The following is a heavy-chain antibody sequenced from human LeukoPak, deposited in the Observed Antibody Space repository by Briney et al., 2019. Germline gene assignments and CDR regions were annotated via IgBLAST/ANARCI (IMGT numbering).Heavy chain of an antibody. CDR3: ARGQGLRYFDWLRRYYFDY. CDR2: INHSGST. CDR1: GGSFSGYY. Sequence: SETLSLTCAVYGGSFSGYYWSWIRQPPGKGLEWIGEINHSGSTNYNQSLKSRVTISVDTSKNQFSLKLSSVTAADTAVYYCARGQGLRYFDWLRRYYFDYWGQGTLVTVSS. J-gene: IGHJ4*02. D-gene: IGHD3-9*01. V-gene: IGHV4-34*01.